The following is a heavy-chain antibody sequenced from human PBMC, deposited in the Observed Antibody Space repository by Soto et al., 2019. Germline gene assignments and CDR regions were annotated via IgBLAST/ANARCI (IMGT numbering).Heavy chain of an antibody. Sequence: GGSLRLSCAASGFTFSSYAMSWVRQAPGKGLEWVSAISGSGGSTYYADSVKGRFTISRDNSKNTLYLQMNSLRAEDTAVYYCALQDIVVVPAAMSPSGPLDYWGQGTLVTVSS. CDR3: ALQDIVVVPAAMSPSGPLDY. J-gene: IGHJ4*02. V-gene: IGHV3-23*01. CDR2: ISGSGGST. D-gene: IGHD2-2*01. CDR1: GFTFSSYA.